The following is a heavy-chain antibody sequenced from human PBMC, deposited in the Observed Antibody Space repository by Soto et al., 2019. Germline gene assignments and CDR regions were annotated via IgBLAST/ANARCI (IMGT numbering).Heavy chain of an antibody. D-gene: IGHD3-10*01. Sequence: QVQLVQSGAEVKKPGSSVRVSCKASGGTFSSYTISWVRQAPGQGLEWMGRIIPILGIANYAQKFQGRVTITADKSTSTAYMELSSLRSEDTAVYYCARFRGSYGMDVWGQGTTVTVSS. J-gene: IGHJ6*02. CDR2: IIPILGIA. CDR1: GGTFSSYT. CDR3: ARFRGSYGMDV. V-gene: IGHV1-69*02.